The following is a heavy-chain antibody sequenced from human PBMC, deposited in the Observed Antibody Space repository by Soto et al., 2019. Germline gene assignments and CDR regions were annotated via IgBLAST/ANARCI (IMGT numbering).Heavy chain of an antibody. CDR3: ARGGHVVVVTAALSY. CDR1: GDTFTDYY. J-gene: IGHJ4*02. Sequence: QMQLVQSGAEVKKPGASVKVSCKASGDTFTDYYIHWVRQAPGQGLEWMGTVNPSGGHTTYAQHFLGRMTMTRDTSTSTLYMELTSLTTEDTAVYYCARGGHVVVVTAALSYWGQGTLGTVSS. D-gene: IGHD2-21*02. CDR2: VNPSGGHT. V-gene: IGHV1-46*01.